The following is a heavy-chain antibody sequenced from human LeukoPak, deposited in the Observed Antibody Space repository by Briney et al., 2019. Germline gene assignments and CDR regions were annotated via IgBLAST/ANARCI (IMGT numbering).Heavy chain of an antibody. D-gene: IGHD6-19*01. CDR1: GYSFTAYW. CDR2: IYPGDSDT. V-gene: IGHV5-51*01. J-gene: IGHJ3*02. CDR3: ARPAGALAGTGVFNI. Sequence: GESLKISCKGSGYSFTAYWIAWVRQMPGKGLEWMGIIYPGDSDTRYSPSFQGQVTISADKSISTAYLQWSSLKASDTAMYYCARPAGALAGTGVFNIWGQGTMVTVSS.